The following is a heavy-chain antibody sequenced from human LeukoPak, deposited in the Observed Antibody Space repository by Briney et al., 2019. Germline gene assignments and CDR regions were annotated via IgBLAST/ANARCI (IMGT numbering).Heavy chain of an antibody. V-gene: IGHV3-30*01. D-gene: IGHD3-3*01. Sequence: GGSLRLSCAASGFTFSSYAMHWVRQAPGKGLEWVAVISYDGSNKYYADSVKGRFTISRDNSKNTLYLQMNSLRAEDTAVYYCATGLEWLLPYFDYWGQGTLVTVSS. CDR2: ISYDGSNK. J-gene: IGHJ4*02. CDR3: ATGLEWLLPYFDY. CDR1: GFTFSSYA.